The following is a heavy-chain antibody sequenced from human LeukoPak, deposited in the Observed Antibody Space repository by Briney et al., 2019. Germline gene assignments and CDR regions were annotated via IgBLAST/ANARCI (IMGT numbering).Heavy chain of an antibody. D-gene: IGHD6-25*01. CDR3: ARDPRIAAATIENGYYYYYGMDV. V-gene: IGHV1-18*04. Sequence: ASVKVSCKASGYTFTSYGISWVRQAPGQGLEWMGWISAYNGNTNYAQKLQGRVTMTTDTSTSTAYMELRSLRSDDTAVYYCARDPRIAAATIENGYYYYYGMDVWGKGTTVTVSS. CDR2: ISAYNGNT. CDR1: GYTFTSYG. J-gene: IGHJ6*04.